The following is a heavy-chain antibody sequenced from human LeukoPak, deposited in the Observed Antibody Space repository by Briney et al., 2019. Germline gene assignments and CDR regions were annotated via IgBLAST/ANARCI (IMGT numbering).Heavy chain of an antibody. J-gene: IGHJ4*02. CDR1: GFTFSSYA. V-gene: IGHV3-23*01. Sequence: PGGSLRLSCAASGFTFSSYAMSWVRQAPGKGLEWVSAISGGGDSTYYADSVKGRFTISRDNSENTLYLQMNSLRAEDAAVYYCALYSGSVGLYYFDYWGQGTLVTVSS. D-gene: IGHD1-26*01. CDR2: ISGGGDST. CDR3: ALYSGSVGLYYFDY.